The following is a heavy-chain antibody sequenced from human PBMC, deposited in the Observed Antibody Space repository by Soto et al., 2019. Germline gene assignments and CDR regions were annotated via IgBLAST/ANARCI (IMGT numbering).Heavy chain of an antibody. CDR2: IYYSGST. D-gene: IGHD3-22*01. J-gene: IGHJ4*02. CDR3: ARRVGYYYDSSGYYHD. Sequence: SDTLSVTCTVSGGSISSYYWSWIRQPPGKGLEWIGYIYYSGSTNYNPSLKSRVTISVDTSKNQFSLKLSSVTAADTAVYYCARRVGYYYDSSGYYHDWGQGTLVTVSS. V-gene: IGHV4-59*01. CDR1: GGSISSYY.